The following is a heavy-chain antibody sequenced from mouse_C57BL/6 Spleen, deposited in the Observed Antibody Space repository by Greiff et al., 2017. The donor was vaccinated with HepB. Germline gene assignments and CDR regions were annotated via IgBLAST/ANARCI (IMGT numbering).Heavy chain of an antibody. V-gene: IGHV5-4*01. D-gene: IGHD2-5*01. CDR3: TKDYSRCFAY. CDR2: ISDGGSYT. CDR1: GFTFSSYA. Sequence: EVMLVESGGGLVKPGGSLKLSCAASGFTFSSYAMSWVRQTPEKRLEWIATISDGGSYTYDPDNVKGRFTISRDNAKNNLYLQMSHLKSEDTAMYYCTKDYSRCFAYWGQGTLVTVSA. J-gene: IGHJ3*01.